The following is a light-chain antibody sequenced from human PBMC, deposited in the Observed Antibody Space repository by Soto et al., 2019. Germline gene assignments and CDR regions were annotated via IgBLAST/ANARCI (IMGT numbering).Light chain of an antibody. CDR1: QSVNNNY. CDR3: QQYGSSQYT. V-gene: IGKV3-20*01. Sequence: EIVLTQSPGTLSLSPGERATLSCRASQSVNNNYLAWYQQKPGQAPRLLIYGASSRATGIPDRFSGSGSGTDVTLTISRLEPEDFAVYYCQQYGSSQYTFGQGTKLVIK. CDR2: GAS. J-gene: IGKJ2*01.